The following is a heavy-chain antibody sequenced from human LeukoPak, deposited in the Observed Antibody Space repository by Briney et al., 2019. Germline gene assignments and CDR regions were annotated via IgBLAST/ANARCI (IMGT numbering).Heavy chain of an antibody. V-gene: IGHV3-53*01. J-gene: IGHJ4*02. Sequence: GGSLRLSCAASGFTFSDYYMSWIRQAPGKGLEWVSVIYSGGSTYYADSVKGRFTISRDNSKNTLYLQMNSLRAEDTAVYYCARDQGYCTNGVCSWYFDYWGQGTLVTVSS. CDR1: GFTFSDYY. D-gene: IGHD2-8*01. CDR3: ARDQGYCTNGVCSWYFDY. CDR2: IYSGGST.